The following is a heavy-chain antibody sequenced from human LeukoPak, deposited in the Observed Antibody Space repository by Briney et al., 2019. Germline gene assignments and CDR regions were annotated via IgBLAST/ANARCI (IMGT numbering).Heavy chain of an antibody. V-gene: IGHV3-23*01. Sequence: PGGSLRLSCGASGFTFSDHYMDWVRQAPGKGLEWVSAISGSGGSTYYADSVKGRFTISRGNSKNTLYLQMNSLRAEDTAVYYCAKTYNYREYFDYWGQGTLVTVSS. CDR2: ISGSGGST. J-gene: IGHJ4*02. CDR3: AKTYNYREYFDY. CDR1: GFTFSDHY. D-gene: IGHD5-24*01.